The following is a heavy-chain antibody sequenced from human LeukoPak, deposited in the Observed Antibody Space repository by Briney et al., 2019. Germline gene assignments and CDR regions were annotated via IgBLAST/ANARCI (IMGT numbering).Heavy chain of an antibody. D-gene: IGHD3-9*01. J-gene: IGHJ6*03. V-gene: IGHV4-39*01. CDR2: IYYSGST. CDR1: GGSISSSSYY. CDR3: ARHTVVLRYPSYMDV. Sequence: PSETLSLTCTVSGGSISSSSYYWGWIRQPPGKGLEWIGSIYYSGSTYYNPSLKSRVTISVDTSKNQFSLKLSSVTAADTAVYYCARHTVVLRYPSYMDVWGKGTTVTISS.